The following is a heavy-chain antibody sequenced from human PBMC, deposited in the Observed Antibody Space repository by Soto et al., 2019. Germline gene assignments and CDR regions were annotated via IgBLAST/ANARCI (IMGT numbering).Heavy chain of an antibody. Sequence: QVQLQESGPGLVKPSQTLSLTCTVSGDSIGTGGYYWDWIRQHPGKGPEWIGYIHYSGNTYYNPSLKSRLTISLGTSKNQFSLHLSSVTAADTAVYYCATNHDDISGRTPLLFDSWGQGTRVTVSS. CDR3: ATNHDDISGRTPLLFDS. CDR2: IHYSGNT. J-gene: IGHJ4*02. V-gene: IGHV4-31*03. D-gene: IGHD3-22*01. CDR1: GDSIGTGGYY.